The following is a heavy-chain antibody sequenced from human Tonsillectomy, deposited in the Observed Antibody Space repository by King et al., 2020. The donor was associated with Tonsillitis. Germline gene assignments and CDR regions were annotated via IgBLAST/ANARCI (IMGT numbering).Heavy chain of an antibody. CDR2: ISYDGSNQ. J-gene: IGHJ4*02. Sequence: QVQLVESGGGVVQPGRSLRLSCAASGFSFSNYALHWVRQAPGKGLEWLAVISYDGSNQYYADSVKGRFTISRDNSRHMLYLQMNSLRGEDSAVYFCARDPTVVTPGDYWGQGTLVTVSS. D-gene: IGHD4-23*01. V-gene: IGHV3-30*01. CDR1: GFSFSNYA. CDR3: ARDPTVVTPGDY.